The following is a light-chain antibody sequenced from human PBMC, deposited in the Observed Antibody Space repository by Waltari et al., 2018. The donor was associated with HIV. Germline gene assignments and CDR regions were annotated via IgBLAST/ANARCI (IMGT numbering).Light chain of an antibody. CDR3: QQYNSYPWT. CDR1: QGISNH. J-gene: IGKJ1*01. V-gene: IGKV1-16*02. CDR2: GAS. Sequence: DIQMTQSPSSLSASIVDRVTLTCRATQGISNHLAWFQQKPGQAPRSLIYGASRLHSGVSSNFSGSGSGTDFTLTITSLQPEDFATYFCQQYNSYPWTFGPGTKVEIK.